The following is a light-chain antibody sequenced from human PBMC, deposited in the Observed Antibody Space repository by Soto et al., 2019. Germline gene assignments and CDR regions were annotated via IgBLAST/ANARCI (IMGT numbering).Light chain of an antibody. CDR3: QQRSNRVT. Sequence: EIVLTQSPATLSLSPWERATLSCRASQSVSSYLAWYQQKPGQAPRLLIYDASNRATGIPARFSGSGSGTDFTLTISSLEPEDFAVYYCQQRSNRVTFGQGTKVDI. V-gene: IGKV3-11*01. CDR1: QSVSSY. J-gene: IGKJ1*01. CDR2: DAS.